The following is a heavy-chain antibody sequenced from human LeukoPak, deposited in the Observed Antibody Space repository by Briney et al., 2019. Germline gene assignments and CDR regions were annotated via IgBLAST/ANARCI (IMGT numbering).Heavy chain of an antibody. CDR2: IYSNGRP. CDR1: GGSISSHY. V-gene: IGHV4-4*07. CDR3: ARKHQGSDGFDI. Sequence: SETLSLTCSVSGGSISSHYGTWIRQTAGKGLEWLGRIYSNGRPDYHPSLRSRVTMSVDTSRNRFSLRLESMTAADTAVYYCARKHQGSDGFDIWGQGTMVTVSS. J-gene: IGHJ3*02.